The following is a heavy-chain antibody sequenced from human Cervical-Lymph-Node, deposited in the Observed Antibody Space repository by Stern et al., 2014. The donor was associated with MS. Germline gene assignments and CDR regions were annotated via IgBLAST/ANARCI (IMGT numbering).Heavy chain of an antibody. D-gene: IGHD2-15*01. CDR1: GYSFISHA. V-gene: IGHV1-3*01. CDR3: ARAGYCSPSTCSDAFDI. CDR2: INGDNGNT. J-gene: IGHJ3*02. Sequence: VQLVQSGAEVKDPGASVKVSCKASGYSFISHAMHWVRTAPGQTFEWMGWINGDNGNTTYSHKLQGRVTITRDKTTITAYMELSSLTSEDTAVYYCARAGYCSPSTCSDAFDIWGQGTMVTVSS.